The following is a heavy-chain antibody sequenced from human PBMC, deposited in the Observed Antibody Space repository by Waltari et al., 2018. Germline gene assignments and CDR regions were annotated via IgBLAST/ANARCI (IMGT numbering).Heavy chain of an antibody. V-gene: IGHV6-1*01. Sequence: QVQLQQSGPGLVKPSQTLSLTCAIPGDSVPSNSAAWNWIRKSPSRGLEWLGRTYYRAKWYNDYAVSVKSRITINPDTAKNQFSLQLNSVTPEDTAVYYCAREGRYDYGDYYGMDVWGQGTTVTVSS. CDR1: GDSVPSNSAA. J-gene: IGHJ6*02. D-gene: IGHD4-17*01. CDR2: TYYRAKWYN. CDR3: AREGRYDYGDYYGMDV.